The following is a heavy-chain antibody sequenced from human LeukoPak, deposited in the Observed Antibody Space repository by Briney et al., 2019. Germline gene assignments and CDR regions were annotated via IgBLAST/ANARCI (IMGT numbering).Heavy chain of an antibody. Sequence: PEGSLRLSCAASGFTFTNFEMNWVRQAPGKGLEWVSYISYSGSTTSYADPVKGRFTISRDNAKNSLYLQMNSLRAEDTAVYYCARAGPPAFDPWGQGTLVTVSS. V-gene: IGHV3-48*03. CDR1: GFTFTNFE. CDR3: ARAGPPAFDP. J-gene: IGHJ5*02. CDR2: ISYSGSTT.